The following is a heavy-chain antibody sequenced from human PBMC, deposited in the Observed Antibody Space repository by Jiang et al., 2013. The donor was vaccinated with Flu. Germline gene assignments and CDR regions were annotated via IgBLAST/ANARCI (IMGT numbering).Heavy chain of an antibody. CDR3: ARIQPGYNYGPYDS. Sequence: GAEVKKPGESLKISCKGSGYIFTSHWIAWVRQMSGKGLEWMGIIYPGDSDTRYSPSFQGQVTISADKSISTAYLQWNSLKASDTAMYYCARIQPGYNYGPYDSWGQGTLVTVSS. D-gene: IGHD5-18*01. CDR2: IYPGDSDT. V-gene: IGHV5-51*01. J-gene: IGHJ4*02. CDR1: GYIFTSHW.